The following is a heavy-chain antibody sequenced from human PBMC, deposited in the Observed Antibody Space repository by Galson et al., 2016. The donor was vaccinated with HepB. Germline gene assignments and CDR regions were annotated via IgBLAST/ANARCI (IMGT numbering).Heavy chain of an antibody. D-gene: IGHD3-16*01. V-gene: IGHV3-74*01. J-gene: IGHJ6*02. CDR3: ARVFGSGHYYYYYGMDV. Sequence: SLRLSCAASGFTFSSYWIHWVRQAPGKGLVWVSRINSDGSSTSYADSVKGRFTISRDNAKNTLYLQMNSLRAEDTAVYYCARVFGSGHYYYYYGMDVWGQGTTVTVSS. CDR1: GFTFSSYW. CDR2: INSDGSST.